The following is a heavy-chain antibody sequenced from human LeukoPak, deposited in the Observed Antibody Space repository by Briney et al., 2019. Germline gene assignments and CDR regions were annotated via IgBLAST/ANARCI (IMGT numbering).Heavy chain of an antibody. J-gene: IGHJ5*02. CDR1: GFTFSSYT. D-gene: IGHD3-9*01. V-gene: IGHV3-21*01. CDR3: ARKENILTGYYDH. CDR2: ISSDSNYI. Sequence: GGSLKLSCAASGFTFSSYTMNWVRQAPGKGLEWVSSISSDSNYIYYADSVKGRFTISRDNAWNSLYLQMNSLRAEDTAVYYCARKENILTGYYDHWGQGTLVTVSS.